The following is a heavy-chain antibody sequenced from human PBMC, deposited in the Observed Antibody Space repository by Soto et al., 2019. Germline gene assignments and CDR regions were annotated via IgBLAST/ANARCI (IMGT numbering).Heavy chain of an antibody. CDR1: GFTFSSYW. Sequence: EVQLVESGGGLVQPGGSLRLSCAASGFTFSSYWMHWVRQAPGKGLVWVSRINSDGSSTSYADSVKGRLTISRDNAKNTLYLQRNSLRADDTAVYYCVRTSLVVAAATREDYWGQGTLVTVSS. CDR3: VRTSLVVAAATREDY. V-gene: IGHV3-74*01. D-gene: IGHD2-15*01. J-gene: IGHJ4*02. CDR2: INSDGSST.